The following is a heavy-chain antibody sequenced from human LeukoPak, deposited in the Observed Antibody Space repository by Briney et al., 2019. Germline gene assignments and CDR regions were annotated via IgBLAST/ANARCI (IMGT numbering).Heavy chain of an antibody. CDR1: GGSISSYY. CDR2: IDSSGNP. J-gene: IGHJ2*01. CDR3: ARGEAAAAADWYFDL. D-gene: IGHD6-13*01. V-gene: IGHV4-4*07. Sequence: SETLSLTCTVSGGSISSYYWSWIRQSAGKGLEWIGRIDSSGNPRYNPSLKSRVTISVDTSKNQFSLKLSSVTAADTAVYYCARGEAAAAADWYFDLWGRGTLVTVSS.